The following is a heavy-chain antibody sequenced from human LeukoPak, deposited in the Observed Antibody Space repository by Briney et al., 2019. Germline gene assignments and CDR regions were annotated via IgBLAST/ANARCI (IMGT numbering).Heavy chain of an antibody. Sequence: TGGSLRLSCAASGFTFSSYSMNWVRQAPGKGLEWVSSISSSSSFIYYADSVKGRFTISRDNAKNSLYLQMNGLRAEDTAVYYCARVAFGYYDSSGYRTTRWDVWGKGTTVTVSS. CDR1: GFTFSSYS. V-gene: IGHV3-21*01. D-gene: IGHD3-22*01. CDR2: ISSSSSFI. CDR3: ARVAFGYYDSSGYRTTRWDV. J-gene: IGHJ6*04.